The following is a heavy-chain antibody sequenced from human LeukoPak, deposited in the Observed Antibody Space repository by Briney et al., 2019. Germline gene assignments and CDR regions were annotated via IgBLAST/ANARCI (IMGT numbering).Heavy chain of an antibody. CDR3: ARGFHRLYGSGNYYNPEFDY. CDR2: IIPILGIA. D-gene: IGHD3-10*01. CDR1: GGTFSSYA. V-gene: IGHV1-69*04. Sequence: GASVKVSCKASGGTFSSYAISWVRQAPGQGLEWMGRIIPILGIANYAQKFQGRVTISADKSTSITADKSTSTAYMELSSLRSEDTAVYYCARGFHRLYGSGNYYNPEFDYWGQGTLVTVSS. J-gene: IGHJ4*02.